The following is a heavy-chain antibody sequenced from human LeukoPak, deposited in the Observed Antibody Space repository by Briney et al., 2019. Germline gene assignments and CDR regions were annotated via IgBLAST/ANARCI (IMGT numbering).Heavy chain of an antibody. CDR3: AKDSATQDYFDY. CDR1: GFTFSSYG. Sequence: GGSLRLSCAASGFTFSSYGMHWVRQAPGKGLEWVAVISYDGSNKYYADSVKGRFTISRGNSKNTLYLQMNSLRAEDTAVYYCAKDSATQDYFDYCGQGTLVSVSS. CDR2: ISYDGSNK. V-gene: IGHV3-30*18. J-gene: IGHJ4*02. D-gene: IGHD5-12*01.